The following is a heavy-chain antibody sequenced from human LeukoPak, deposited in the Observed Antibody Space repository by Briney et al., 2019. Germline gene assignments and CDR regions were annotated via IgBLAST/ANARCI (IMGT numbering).Heavy chain of an antibody. CDR3: AILRYDFWSDPQDY. CDR2: INHSGST. D-gene: IGHD3-3*01. Sequence: SEALSLTCAVYGGSFSGYYWSWIRQPPGKGLEWIGEINHSGSTNYNPSLKSRVTISVDTSKNQFSLKLSSVTAADTAVYYCAILRYDFWSDPQDYWGQGTLVTVSS. CDR1: GGSFSGYY. J-gene: IGHJ4*02. V-gene: IGHV4-34*01.